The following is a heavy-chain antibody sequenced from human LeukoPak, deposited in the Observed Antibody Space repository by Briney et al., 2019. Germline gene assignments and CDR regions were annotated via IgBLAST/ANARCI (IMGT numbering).Heavy chain of an antibody. CDR1: GGSFSGYY. CDR2: INHSGST. CDR3: ARLYGDYPGY. J-gene: IGHJ4*02. V-gene: IGHV4-34*01. D-gene: IGHD4-17*01. Sequence: PSETLSLTGAVYGGSFSGYYWSWIRQPPGKGLEWIGEINHSGSTNYNPSLKSRVTISVDTSKNQFSLKLSSVTAADTAVYYCARLYGDYPGYWGQGTLVTVSS.